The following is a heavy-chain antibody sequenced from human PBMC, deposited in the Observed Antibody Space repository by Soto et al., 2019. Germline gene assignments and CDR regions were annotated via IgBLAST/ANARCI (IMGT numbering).Heavy chain of an antibody. D-gene: IGHD2-2*01. CDR2: VSSSGNS. Sequence: SETLSLTCTVSGDSISSATHYWNWIRQHPGKGLEWIGYVSSSGNSYYSPSLKSRVFMSVDTSKNLFSLKLSSVTAADTAVYYCSRGRFCSSTSCYRDWFDPWGQGTLVTVSS. CDR3: SRGRFCSSTSCYRDWFDP. V-gene: IGHV4-31*06. CDR1: GDSISSATHY. J-gene: IGHJ5*02.